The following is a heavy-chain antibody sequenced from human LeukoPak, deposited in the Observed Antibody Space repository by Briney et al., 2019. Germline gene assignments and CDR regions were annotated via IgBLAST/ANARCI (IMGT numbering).Heavy chain of an antibody. CDR1: GGTFSSYA. V-gene: IGHV1-69*05. D-gene: IGHD6-13*01. Sequence: ASVKVSCKASGGTFSSYAISWVRQAPGQGLEWMGGIIPIFGTANYAQKFQGRVTITTDESTSTAYMELSSLRSEDTAVYYCATATYSSSSSRAFDIWGQGTMVTVSS. CDR2: IIPIFGTA. J-gene: IGHJ3*02. CDR3: ATATYSSSSSRAFDI.